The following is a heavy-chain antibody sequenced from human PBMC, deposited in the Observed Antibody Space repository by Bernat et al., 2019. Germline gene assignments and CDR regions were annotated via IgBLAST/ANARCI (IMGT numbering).Heavy chain of an antibody. D-gene: IGHD3-22*01. CDR3: ARDWAVVAPAAFDI. CDR1: GFTFSSYA. J-gene: IGHJ3*02. CDR2: ISYDGSNK. V-gene: IGHV3-30-3*01. Sequence: QVQLVESGGGVVQPGRSLRLSCAASGFTFSSYAMHWVRQAPGKGLEWVAVISYDGSNKYYADSVQVRFTISRDNSKTTLYLQLNSLRAEDTAVYYCARDWAVVAPAAFDIWGQGTMVTVSS.